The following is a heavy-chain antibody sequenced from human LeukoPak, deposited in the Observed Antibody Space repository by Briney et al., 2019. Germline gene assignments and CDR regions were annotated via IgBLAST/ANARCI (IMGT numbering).Heavy chain of an antibody. CDR1: GGSFSGXX. D-gene: IGHD1-26*01. J-gene: IGHJ4*02. V-gene: IGHV4-34*01. CDR2: XXXXXXX. Sequence: PSETLSLTCAVYGGSFSGXXXSWIRQPPGKGLGXXXXXXXXXXXNYNPSLKSRVTISVDTSKNQFSLKLSSVTAAHTAVYYCAXTRMGGSYYGQLRMGSGYYFDYWGQGTLVTVSS. CDR3: AXTRMGGSYYGQLRMGSGYYFDY.